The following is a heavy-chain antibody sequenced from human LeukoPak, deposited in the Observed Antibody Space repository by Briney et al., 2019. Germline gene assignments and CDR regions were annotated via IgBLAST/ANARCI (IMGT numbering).Heavy chain of an antibody. CDR1: GFTVISNY. V-gene: IGHV3-66*01. J-gene: IGHJ2*01. D-gene: IGHD3-10*01. Sequence: GGSLRLSCAASGFTVISNYMSWVRQAPGKGLEWVSVINSGGGTKYADSVKGRFTISRDNSKNTLHLQMNSLRVEDTAVYYCARDGLLWFGELGSFDLWGRGTLVTVSS. CDR3: ARDGLLWFGELGSFDL. CDR2: INSGGGT.